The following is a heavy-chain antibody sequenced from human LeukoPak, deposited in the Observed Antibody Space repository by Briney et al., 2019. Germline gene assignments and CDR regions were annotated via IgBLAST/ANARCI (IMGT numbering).Heavy chain of an antibody. J-gene: IGHJ1*01. Sequence: GGSLRLCCAASGFTCSSYWMHWVRQAPGKGLVWVSRIKSDGRTNYADSVKGRFTISSDNAKNTLSRQMNSRRAEDTCVYYCAXXXXXIGGYYXXYFRHWGQGTLVTVSS. CDR3: AXXXXXIGGYYXXYFRH. CDR2: IKSDGRT. V-gene: IGHV3-74*01. CDR1: GFTCSSYW. D-gene: IGHD3-22*01.